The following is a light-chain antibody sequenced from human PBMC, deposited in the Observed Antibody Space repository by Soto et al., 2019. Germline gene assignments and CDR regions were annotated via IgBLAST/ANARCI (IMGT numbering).Light chain of an antibody. CDR2: LAS. J-gene: IGKJ1*01. Sequence: EIVLTQSPATLSSFPGDRATLSCRASQAVNTRLAWYQHKPGQAPRLLIYLASNRAAGVPARFSGSGSGTDFTLTISDVEPEDFAVYYCHQRQSWPRTFGQGTRWIS. CDR1: QAVNTR. CDR3: HQRQSWPRT. V-gene: IGKV3-11*01.